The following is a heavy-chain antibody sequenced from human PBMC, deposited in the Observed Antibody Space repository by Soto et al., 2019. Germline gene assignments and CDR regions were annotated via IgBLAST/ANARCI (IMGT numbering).Heavy chain of an antibody. V-gene: IGHV1-18*04. CDR3: ARDWGGSYPTSPDEYFQH. J-gene: IGHJ1*01. D-gene: IGHD1-26*01. Sequence: QVQLVQSGAEVKKPGASVKVSCKASGYTFTSYGISWVRQAPGQGLEWMGWISAYNGNTNYAQKLQGRVTMTTDTTTSTAYVELRSLRSDDTAVYYCARDWGGSYPTSPDEYFQHWGQGTLVTVSS. CDR2: ISAYNGNT. CDR1: GYTFTSYG.